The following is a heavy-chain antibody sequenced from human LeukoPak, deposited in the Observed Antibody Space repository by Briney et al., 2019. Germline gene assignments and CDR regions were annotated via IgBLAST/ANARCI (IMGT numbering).Heavy chain of an antibody. Sequence: SVKVSCKASGGTFSSYAISWVRQAPGQGLEWMGGIIPILGTANYAQKFQGRVTITADESTSTAYMELSSLRSEDTAVYYCARDGPRQLERPGAPYYYYGMDVWGKGTTVTVSS. CDR1: GGTFSSYA. D-gene: IGHD1-1*01. CDR3: ARDGPRQLERPGAPYYYYGMDV. CDR2: IIPILGTA. J-gene: IGHJ6*04. V-gene: IGHV1-69*01.